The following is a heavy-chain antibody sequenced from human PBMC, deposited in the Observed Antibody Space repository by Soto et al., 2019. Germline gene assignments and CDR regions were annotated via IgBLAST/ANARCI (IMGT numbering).Heavy chain of an antibody. Sequence: GGSLRLSCAASGFTFSSYAMSWVRQAPGKGLEWVSAISGSGGSTYYADSVKGRFTISRDNSKNTLYLQMNSLRAEDTAVYYCAKVLGDYYYYYMDVWGKGTTVTVSS. V-gene: IGHV3-23*01. CDR3: AKVLGDYYYYYMDV. D-gene: IGHD4-17*01. CDR2: ISGSGGST. CDR1: GFTFSSYA. J-gene: IGHJ6*03.